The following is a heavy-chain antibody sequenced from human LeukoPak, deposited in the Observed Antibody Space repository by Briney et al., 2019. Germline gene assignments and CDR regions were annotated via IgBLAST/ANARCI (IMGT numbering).Heavy chain of an antibody. CDR1: GFTFSNCA. CDR3: AYFTSYAFDI. J-gene: IGHJ3*02. CDR2: ISGGST. D-gene: IGHD2/OR15-2a*01. Sequence: GGSLRLSCAASGFTFSNCAMSWVRQAPGRGLQWVSAISGGSTYYADSVKGRFTISRDNSKSTLYLQMNTLRAEDTAVYYCAYFTSYAFDIWGQGTMVTVSS. V-gene: IGHV3-23*01.